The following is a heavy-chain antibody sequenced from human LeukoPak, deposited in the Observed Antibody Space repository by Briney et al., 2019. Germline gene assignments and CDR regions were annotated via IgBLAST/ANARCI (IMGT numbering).Heavy chain of an antibody. CDR2: IYYSGST. V-gene: IGHV4-39*07. CDR3: AREAKYCSGGSCTET. J-gene: IGHJ4*02. CDR1: GGSISSSSYY. D-gene: IGHD2-15*01. Sequence: SETLSLTCTVSGGSISSSSYYWGWIRQPPGKGLEWIGSIYYSGSTYYNPSLKSRVTISVDTSKNQFSLKLSSVTAADTAVYYCAREAKYCSGGSCTETWGQGTLVTVSS.